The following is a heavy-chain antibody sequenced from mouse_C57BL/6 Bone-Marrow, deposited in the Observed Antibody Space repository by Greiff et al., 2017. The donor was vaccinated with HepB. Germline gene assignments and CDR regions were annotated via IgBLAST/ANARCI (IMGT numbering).Heavy chain of an antibody. D-gene: IGHD2-5*01. V-gene: IGHV2-6*03. CDR2: IWSDGST. Sequence: VKVEESGPGLVAPSQSLSITCTVSGFSLTSYGVHWVRQPPGKGLEWLVVIWSDGSTTYNSALKSRLSISKDNSKSQVFLKMNSLQTDDTAMYYCASSSNFTFAYWGQGTLVTVSA. CDR3: ASSSNFTFAY. J-gene: IGHJ3*01. CDR1: GFSLTSYG.